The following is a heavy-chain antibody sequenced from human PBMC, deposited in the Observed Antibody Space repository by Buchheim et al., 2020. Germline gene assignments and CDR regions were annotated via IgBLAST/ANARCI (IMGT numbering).Heavy chain of an antibody. Sequence: QVQLQESGPGLVKPSRTLSLTCTVSGGSISSGGYYWSWIRQHPGKGLEWIGYIYYSGSTYYNPSLKSRVTISVDTSKNQFSLKLSSVTAADTAVYYCAGRLYCSSTSCYSGGYYGMDVWGQGTT. V-gene: IGHV4-31*03. D-gene: IGHD2-2*02. CDR3: AGRLYCSSTSCYSGGYYGMDV. CDR1: GGSISSGGYY. CDR2: IYYSGST. J-gene: IGHJ6*02.